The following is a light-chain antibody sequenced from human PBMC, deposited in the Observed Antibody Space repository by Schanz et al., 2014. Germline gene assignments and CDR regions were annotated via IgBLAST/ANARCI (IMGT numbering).Light chain of an antibody. CDR1: QSISSY. J-gene: IGKJ2*01. CDR3: QQLSSSPYT. V-gene: IGKV1-39*01. Sequence: DIQMTQSPSSLSASVGDRVTITCRASQSISSYLNWYQQKPGKAPKLLIYAASGLQSGVPSRFSGSGSGTDFTLTISSLQPEDFTSYYCQQLSSSPYTFGHGTRLEI. CDR2: AAS.